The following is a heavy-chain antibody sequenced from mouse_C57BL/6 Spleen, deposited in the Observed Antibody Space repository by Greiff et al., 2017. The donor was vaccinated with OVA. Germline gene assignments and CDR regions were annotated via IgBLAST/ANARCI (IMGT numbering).Heavy chain of an antibody. CDR1: GYAFSSSW. D-gene: IGHD2-4*01. CDR3: ARYYYDYDDYAMDY. J-gene: IGHJ4*01. V-gene: IGHV1-82*01. CDR2: IYPGDGDT. Sequence: QVQLKQSGPELVKPGASVKISCKASGYAFSSSWMNWVKQRPGKGLEWIGRIYPGDGDTNYNGKFKGKATLTADKSSSTAYMQLSSLTSEDSAVYFCARYYYDYDDYAMDYWGQGTSVTVSS.